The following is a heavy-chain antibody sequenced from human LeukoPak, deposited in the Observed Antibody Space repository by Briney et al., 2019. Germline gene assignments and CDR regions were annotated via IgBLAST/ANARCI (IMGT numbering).Heavy chain of an antibody. Sequence: GGSLRLSCAASGFTFSSYEMNWVRQAPGKRPEWVSYISNSGSILYYADSVRGRFTISRDNAKNTLYLQMNSLRAEDTATYYCAKDLGIGGSGFWGQGILVTVSS. CDR2: ISNSGSIL. CDR1: GFTFSSYE. CDR3: AKDLGIGGSGF. V-gene: IGHV3-48*03. D-gene: IGHD3-22*01. J-gene: IGHJ4*02.